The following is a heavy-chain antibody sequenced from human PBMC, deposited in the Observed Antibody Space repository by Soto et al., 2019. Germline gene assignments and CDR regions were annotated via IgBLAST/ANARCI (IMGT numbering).Heavy chain of an antibody. D-gene: IGHD1-20*01. J-gene: IGHJ1*01. Sequence: PSETLSLTCTVSGGSISSSDYYWGWIRQPPGKGLEWIGNIYYSGSASYNPSLKSRVTVTRDTSTSTVYMELSALRSEDTAVYFCAREFPRGAYNSPIDFEHWGQGTLVTVSS. CDR2: IYYSGSA. V-gene: IGHV4-39*07. CDR3: AREFPRGAYNSPIDFEH. CDR1: GGSISSSDYY.